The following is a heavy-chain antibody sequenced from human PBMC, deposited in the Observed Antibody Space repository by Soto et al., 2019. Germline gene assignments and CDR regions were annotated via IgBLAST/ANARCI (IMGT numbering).Heavy chain of an antibody. D-gene: IGHD1-26*01. CDR1: GGSFSGYY. Sequence: SETLSLTCAVYGGSFSGYYWSWIRQPPGKGLEWIGEINHSGSTNYNPSLKSRVTISVDTSKNQFSLKLSSVTAADTAVYYCAIGRVGATLLCLDYYDGMDVWG. J-gene: IGHJ6*02. CDR2: INHSGST. V-gene: IGHV4-34*01. CDR3: AIGRVGATLLCLDYYDGMDV.